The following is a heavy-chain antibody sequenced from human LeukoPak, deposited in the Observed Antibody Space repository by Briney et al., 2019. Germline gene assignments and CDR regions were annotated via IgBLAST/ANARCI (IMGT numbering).Heavy chain of an antibody. CDR1: GGSISSYY. CDR3: ARVVRGVMIPDY. D-gene: IGHD3-10*01. J-gene: IGHJ4*02. CDR2: IYYSGST. Sequence: PSETLSLTCTVSGGSISSYYWSWIRQPPGKGLEWIGYIYYSGSTNYNPSLKSRVTISVDTSKNQFSLKLSSVTAADTAVYYCARVVRGVMIPDYWGQGTLVTVSS. V-gene: IGHV4-59*01.